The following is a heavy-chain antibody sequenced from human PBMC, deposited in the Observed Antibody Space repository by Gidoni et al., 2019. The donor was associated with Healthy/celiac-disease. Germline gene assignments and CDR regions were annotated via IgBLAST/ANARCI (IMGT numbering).Heavy chain of an antibody. CDR1: GGTFSSYA. CDR2: IIPIFGTA. D-gene: IGHD3-10*01. J-gene: IGHJ6*02. V-gene: IGHV1-69*01. Sequence: QVQLVQSGAEVKKPGSSVKVSCKASGGTFSSYAISWVRQAPGQGLEWMGGIIPIFGTANYAQKFQGRVTITADESTSTAYMELSSLRSEDTAVYYCARSSGKAWFAPRVYYYYGMDVWGQGTTVTVSS. CDR3: ARSSGKAWFAPRVYYYYGMDV.